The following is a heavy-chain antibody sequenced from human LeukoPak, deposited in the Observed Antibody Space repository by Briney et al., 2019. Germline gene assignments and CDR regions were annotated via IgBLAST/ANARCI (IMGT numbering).Heavy chain of an antibody. CDR2: INPNNGAT. CDR1: GYTFTGYY. CDR3: ATYYDSSGYYSYYYYGMDV. Sequence: ASVKVSCKASGYTFTGYYMHWVRQAPGQGLEWMGRINPNNGATNYAQKLQGRVTITGDTSISTAYMELSSLRSEDTAVYYCATYYDSSGYYSYYYYGMDVWGQGTTVTVSS. V-gene: IGHV1-2*06. D-gene: IGHD3-22*01. J-gene: IGHJ6*02.